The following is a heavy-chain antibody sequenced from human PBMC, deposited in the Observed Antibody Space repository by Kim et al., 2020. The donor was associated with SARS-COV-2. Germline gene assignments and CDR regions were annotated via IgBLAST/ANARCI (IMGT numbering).Heavy chain of an antibody. V-gene: IGHV3-9*01. D-gene: IGHD7-27*01. Sequence: KARFTISRENAKNSLYLQMNSLRAEDTSLYYCAKGIGWGSRYYYYGMDVWGQGTTVTVSS. J-gene: IGHJ6*02. CDR3: AKGIGWGSRYYYYGMDV.